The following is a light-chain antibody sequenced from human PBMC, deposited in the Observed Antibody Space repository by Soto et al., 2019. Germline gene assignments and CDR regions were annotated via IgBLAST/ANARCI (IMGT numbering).Light chain of an antibody. CDR3: QQTDRFPRT. Sequence: DIQMTQSPSSASAFVGDAVTITCRASQSISTSVAWYQHKAGKAPKLLVAPASTLQSGVPSRFSGSGSGTYFTLTITGLQPEDCATYYCQQTDRFPRTFGQGTKVEI. J-gene: IGKJ2*01. CDR2: PAS. CDR1: QSISTS. V-gene: IGKV1D-12*01.